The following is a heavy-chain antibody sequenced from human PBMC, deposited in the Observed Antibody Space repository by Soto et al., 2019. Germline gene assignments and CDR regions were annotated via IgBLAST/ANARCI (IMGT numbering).Heavy chain of an antibody. CDR3: ARGHRGAVAFDY. V-gene: IGHV1-18*01. D-gene: IGHD6-19*01. CDR2: ISAYNGNT. CDR1: GYTFTSYG. Sequence: QVQLVQSGAEVKKPGASVKVSCKASGYTFTSYGISWVRQAPGQGLEWMGWISAYNGNTNYAQKLQGRVTMTTDTATSTAYMALRGLRYDDTAVYCCARGHRGAVAFDYWGQGTLVTVSS. J-gene: IGHJ4*02.